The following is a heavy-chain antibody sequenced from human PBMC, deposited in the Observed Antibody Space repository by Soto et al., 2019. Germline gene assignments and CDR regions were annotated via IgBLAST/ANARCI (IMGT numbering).Heavy chain of an antibody. V-gene: IGHV4-30-2*06. D-gene: IGHD3-10*01. Sequence: QLQLQESGSGLVKPSETLSLTCTVSGGSISSGVHSWNWIRQSPGKGLELIGNIYQSGTTHYNPSLQSRVTISVDNSKNQFSLKLTSVTVADTAIYYCARDSKVRGWIDPWGQGTPVTVSS. CDR1: GGSISSGVHS. J-gene: IGHJ5*02. CDR3: ARDSKVRGWIDP. CDR2: IYQSGTT.